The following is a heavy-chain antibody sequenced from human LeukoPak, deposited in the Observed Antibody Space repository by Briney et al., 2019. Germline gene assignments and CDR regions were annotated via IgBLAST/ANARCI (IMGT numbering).Heavy chain of an antibody. Sequence: PGGSLRLSCAASGFTFSTYWMQWVRQAPGKGLVWVSHISIDGSTTTYADSVKGRFTISRDNAKNTLYLQMNSVRAEDTAVYTCAKQGEVTANFDYWGQGTLVTVSS. CDR1: GFTFSTYW. CDR3: AKQGEVTANFDY. J-gene: IGHJ4*02. V-gene: IGHV3-74*03. CDR2: ISIDGSTT. D-gene: IGHD2-21*02.